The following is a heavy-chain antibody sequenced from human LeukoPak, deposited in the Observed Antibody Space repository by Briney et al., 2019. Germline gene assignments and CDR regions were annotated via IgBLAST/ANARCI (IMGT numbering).Heavy chain of an antibody. V-gene: IGHV3-30*03. Sequence: GGSLRLSCTASGFTFSSCGMHWVRQAPGKGLEWVAVISYDGSNKYYADSVKGRFTVSRDNSKNTLYLQMDSLSAEDTAVYYCAAREVDSSRVSLDNWGQGTLVTVSS. CDR3: AAREVDSSRVSLDN. CDR1: GFTFSSCG. D-gene: IGHD6-13*01. CDR2: ISYDGSNK. J-gene: IGHJ4*02.